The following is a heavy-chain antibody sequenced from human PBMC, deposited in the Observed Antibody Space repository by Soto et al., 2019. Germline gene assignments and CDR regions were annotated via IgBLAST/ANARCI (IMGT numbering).Heavy chain of an antibody. CDR3: ASSTRNYYYYYMDV. D-gene: IGHD2-2*01. CDR1: GGYISSSSYY. CDR2: IYYSGST. Sequence: PSETLSLTCTGSGGYISSSSYYWGWIRQPPGKGPEWIGCIYYSGSTYYNPSLKSRVTISVDTSKNQLSLKLSSVTAADTAVYYCASSTRNYYYYYMDVWGKGTTVTV. V-gene: IGHV4-39*01. J-gene: IGHJ6*03.